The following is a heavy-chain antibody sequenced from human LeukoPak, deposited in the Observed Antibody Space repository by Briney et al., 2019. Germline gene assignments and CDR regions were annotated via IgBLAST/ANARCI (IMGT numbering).Heavy chain of an antibody. CDR1: GGSISRGGYS. V-gene: IGHV4-30-2*01. CDR2: IYHSGST. J-gene: IGHJ4*02. Sequence: TLSLTCAVSGGSISRGGYSGSWFRQPPGRGLEWIGYIYHSGSTYYNPSLKSRVTISVDRSKNQFSLKLSSVTAADTAVYYCARASLTITGFDYWGQGTLVTVSS. D-gene: IGHD1-14*01. CDR3: ARASLTITGFDY.